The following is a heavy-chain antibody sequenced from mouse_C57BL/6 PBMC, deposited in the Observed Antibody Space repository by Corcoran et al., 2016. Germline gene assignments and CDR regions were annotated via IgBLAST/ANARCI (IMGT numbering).Heavy chain of an antibody. CDR3: ARLDGGYFWFAY. D-gene: IGHD2-3*01. CDR1: GYTFTDYY. V-gene: IGHV1-26*01. Sequence: EVQLQQSGPELVKPGASVKISCKASGYTFTDYYMNWVKQSHGKSLEWIGDINPNNGGTSYNQKFKGKATLTVDKSSSTAYMELRSLTSEDSAVYYGARLDGGYFWFAYWGQGTLVTVSA. J-gene: IGHJ3*01. CDR2: INPNNGGT.